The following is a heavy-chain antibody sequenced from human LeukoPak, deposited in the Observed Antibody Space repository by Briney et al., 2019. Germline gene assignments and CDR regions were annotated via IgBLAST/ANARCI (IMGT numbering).Heavy chain of an antibody. Sequence: ASVKVSCKASGYTFTSYGIIWVRQAPRPGLEWMGWISAYNGNTDYSQNLQGRVTMTTDTSTNTAYMELRSLRSDDTAVYYCARDLTYWGQGTLVTVSS. CDR1: GYTFTSYG. V-gene: IGHV1-18*01. J-gene: IGHJ4*02. CDR2: ISAYNGNT. CDR3: ARDLTY.